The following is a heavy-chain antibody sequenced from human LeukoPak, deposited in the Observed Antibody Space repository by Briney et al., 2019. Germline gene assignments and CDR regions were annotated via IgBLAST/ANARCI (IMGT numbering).Heavy chain of an antibody. D-gene: IGHD6-13*01. CDR1: GYTLTNFY. V-gene: IGHV1-46*01. CDR3: ARDVGSSGWYYYYGMGV. Sequence: ASVTVSCKASGYTLTNFYIHWVRQAPGQGLEWMGIINPSDGRTSHAQKFQGRVTMTRDTSTSTVYMELNNLRSDDTAVYYCARDVGSSGWYYYYGMGVWGQGTTVTVSS. CDR2: INPSDGRT. J-gene: IGHJ6*02.